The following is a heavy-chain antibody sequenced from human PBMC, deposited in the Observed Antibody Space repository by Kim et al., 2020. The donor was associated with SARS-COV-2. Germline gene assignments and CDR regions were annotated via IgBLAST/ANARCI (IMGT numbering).Heavy chain of an antibody. CDR1: GFTFSSYA. D-gene: IGHD2-15*01. J-gene: IGHJ3*02. CDR3: SRARGASTTTASCDDFD. V-gene: IGHV3-73*01. Sequence: GGSLRLSCAASGFTFSSYAMHWVRQASGKGLEWVAPISSNANSYDSAYAVKGRCIISIDSDNSTHSLQMHMLSVEDTATDFCSRARGASTTTASCDDFD. CDR2: ISSNANSYDS.